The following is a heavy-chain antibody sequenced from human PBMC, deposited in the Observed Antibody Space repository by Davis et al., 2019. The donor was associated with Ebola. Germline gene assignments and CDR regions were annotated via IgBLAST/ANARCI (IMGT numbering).Heavy chain of an antibody. CDR3: ARVPNYYYYYMDV. CDR2: INHSGST. V-gene: IGHV4-34*01. J-gene: IGHJ6*03. Sequence: SETLSLTCAVYGGSFSGYYWSWIRQPPGKGLEWIGEINHSGSTNYNPSLMSRVTISVDTSKNQFSLKLSSVTAADTAVYYCARVPNYYYYYMDVWGKGTTVTVSS. CDR1: GGSFSGYY.